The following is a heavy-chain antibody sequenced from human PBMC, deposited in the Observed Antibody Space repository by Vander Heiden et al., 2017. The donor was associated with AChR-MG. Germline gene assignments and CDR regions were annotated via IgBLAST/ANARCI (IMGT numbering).Heavy chain of an antibody. J-gene: IGHJ6*02. V-gene: IGHV3-9*01. Sequence: EVQLVESGGGLVQPGRSLRLSCAASGFTFDDYAMHGVRQAPGKGLEWVSGISWNSGSIGYADSVKGRFTISRDNAKNSLYLQMNSLRAEDTALYYCAKDRGGMATHYYYYGMDVWGQGTTVTVSS. D-gene: IGHD5-12*01. CDR3: AKDRGGMATHYYYYGMDV. CDR1: GFTFDDYA. CDR2: ISWNSGSI.